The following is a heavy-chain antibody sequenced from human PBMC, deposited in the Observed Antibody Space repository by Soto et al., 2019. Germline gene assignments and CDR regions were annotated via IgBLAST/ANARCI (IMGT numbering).Heavy chain of an antibody. V-gene: IGHV3-30*03. J-gene: IGHJ4*02. CDR2: ISYDGSNK. CDR1: GFTFSSYG. CDR3: GYFDY. Sequence: QVQLVESGGGVVQPGRSLRLSCAASGFTFSSYGMHWVRQAPGKGLEWVAVISYDGSNKYYADSVKGRFTISRDNSKNTLYLQMNSLRAEDTAVYYCGYFDYWGQGTLVTGSS.